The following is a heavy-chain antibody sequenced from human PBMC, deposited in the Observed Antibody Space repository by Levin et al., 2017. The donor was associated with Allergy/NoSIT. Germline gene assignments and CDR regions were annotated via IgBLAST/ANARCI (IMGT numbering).Heavy chain of an antibody. CDR3: ARDRGVEELERPVDYYYGMDV. CDR1: GGSISSYY. Sequence: SETLSLTCTVSGGSISSYYWSWIRQPPGKGLEWIGYIYYSGSTNYNPSLKSRVTISVDTSKNQFSLKLSSVTAADTAVYYCARDRGVEELERPVDYYYGMDVWGQGTTVTVSS. V-gene: IGHV4-59*01. D-gene: IGHD1-1*01. CDR2: IYYSGST. J-gene: IGHJ6*02.